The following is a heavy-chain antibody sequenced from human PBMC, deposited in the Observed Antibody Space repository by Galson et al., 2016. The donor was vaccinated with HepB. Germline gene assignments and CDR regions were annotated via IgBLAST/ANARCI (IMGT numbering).Heavy chain of an antibody. J-gene: IGHJ6*02. CDR2: IYGGGST. CDR3: ARPLPNVGYGMDV. D-gene: IGHD2-15*01. CDR1: GFTVSTNY. V-gene: IGHV3-53*04. Sequence: SLRLSCAASGFTVSTNYMSWVRQAPGKGLEWVSVIYGGGSTTYADSVKGRFTISRHNSKNTLYLQMNSLRTEDTAVYYCARPLPNVGYGMDVWSQGTTVTVSS.